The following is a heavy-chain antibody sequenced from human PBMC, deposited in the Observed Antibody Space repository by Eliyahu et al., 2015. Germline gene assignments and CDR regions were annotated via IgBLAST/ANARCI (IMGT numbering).Heavy chain of an antibody. CDR2: ISSRGEST. J-gene: IGHJ4*02. D-gene: IGHD3-16*01. Sequence: EVQLLESGGGSVQPGGSLRLSCAASGFIFSGYAMNWVRQAPGKGLEWVSTISSRGESTYYADSVKGRFTISRDNSKKTLFLQMNNLRPEDTAVYHCVKRFGSSTDWYYFDFWGQGTLVTVSS. V-gene: IGHV3-23*01. CDR1: GFIFSGYA. CDR3: VKRFGSSTDWYYFDF.